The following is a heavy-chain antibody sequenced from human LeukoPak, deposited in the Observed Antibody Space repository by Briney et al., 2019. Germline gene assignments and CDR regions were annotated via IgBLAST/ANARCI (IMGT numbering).Heavy chain of an antibody. J-gene: IGHJ4*02. V-gene: IGHV3-48*01. CDR3: ANPCSDGVCYPDY. CDR1: GFTFSSYS. Sequence: GGSLRLSCAASGFTFSSYSMNWVRQAPGKGLEWVSYISSSSSTIYYADSVKGRFTISRDNAKNSLYLQMDSLRVEDTAVYYCANPCSDGVCYPDYWGQGTLVTVSS. D-gene: IGHD2-21*02. CDR2: ISSSSSTI.